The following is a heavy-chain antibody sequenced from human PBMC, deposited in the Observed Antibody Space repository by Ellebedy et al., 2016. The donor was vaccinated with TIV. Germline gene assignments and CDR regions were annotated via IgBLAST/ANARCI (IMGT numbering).Heavy chain of an antibody. J-gene: IGHJ5*02. CDR3: ARHQKGSSWYGCWFDP. V-gene: IGHV4-4*02. Sequence: MPSETLSLTCAVSGGSISSSNWWSWVRQPPGKGLEWIGEIFHSGSTTYNQSLKSRVTISVDKSKNQFSLKLSSVTAAATAVYYCARHQKGSSWYGCWFDPWGQGTLVTVSS. D-gene: IGHD6-13*01. CDR1: GGSISSSNW. CDR2: IFHSGST.